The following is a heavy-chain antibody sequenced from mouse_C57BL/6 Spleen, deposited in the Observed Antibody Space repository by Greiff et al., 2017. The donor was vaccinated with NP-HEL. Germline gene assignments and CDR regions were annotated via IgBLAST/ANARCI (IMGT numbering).Heavy chain of an antibody. CDR2: IDPENGDT. CDR3: TTFYSFAY. V-gene: IGHV14-4*01. D-gene: IGHD2-3*01. CDR1: GFNIKDDY. J-gene: IGHJ3*01. Sequence: EVKVVESGAELVRPGASVKLSCTASGFNIKDDYMHWVKQRPEQGLEWIGWIDPENGDTEYASKFQGKATITADTSSNTAYLQLSSLTSEDTAVYYCTTFYSFAYWGQGTLVTVSA.